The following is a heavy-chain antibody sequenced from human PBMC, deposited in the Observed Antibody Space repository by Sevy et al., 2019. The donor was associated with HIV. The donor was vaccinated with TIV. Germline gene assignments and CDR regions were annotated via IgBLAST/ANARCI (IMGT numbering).Heavy chain of an antibody. J-gene: IGHJ4*02. D-gene: IGHD3-10*01. CDR1: KYSFSDHY. CDR2: INPDNGGT. CDR3: ARGFRYRSYWSAVDF. V-gene: IGHV1-2*02. Sequence: ASVKVSCKASKYSFSDHYIHWVRQAPGQGLEWMGWINPDNGGTNYAQKFQGRVTMTRDTSISTTYMELGSLGSDDTAMYYCARGFRYRSYWSAVDFWGQGTLVTVSS.